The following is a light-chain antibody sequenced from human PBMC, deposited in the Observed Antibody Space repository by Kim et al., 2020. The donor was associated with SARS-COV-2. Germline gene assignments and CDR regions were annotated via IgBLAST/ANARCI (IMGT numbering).Light chain of an antibody. Sequence: SLSPGERATLSCRASQSVSSYLAWYQQKPGQAPRLLIYDASNRATGIPARFSGSGSGTDFTLTISSLEPEEFAVYYCQQRSNRLTFGGGTKVDIK. CDR2: DAS. CDR3: QQRSNRLT. J-gene: IGKJ4*01. CDR1: QSVSSY. V-gene: IGKV3-11*01.